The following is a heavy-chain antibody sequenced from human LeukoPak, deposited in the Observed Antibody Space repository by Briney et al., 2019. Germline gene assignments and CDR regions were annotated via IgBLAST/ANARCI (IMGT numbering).Heavy chain of an antibody. CDR3: TRDLDWNDG. J-gene: IGHJ5*02. V-gene: IGHV3-48*01. D-gene: IGHD3-16*01. CDR2: IRSSSSTI. CDR1: GFTFSSYS. Sequence: GGSLRLSCAASGFTFSSYSMNWVRQAAGKGVEWVSYIRSSSSTIYYADSVKGRCTISRDNAKNALYLQRNSLRAEDTAVYYCTRDLDWNDGWGQGTLVTVSS.